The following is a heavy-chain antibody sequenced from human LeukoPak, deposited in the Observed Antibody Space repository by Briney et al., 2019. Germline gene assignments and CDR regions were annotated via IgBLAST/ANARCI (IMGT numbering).Heavy chain of an antibody. CDR1: GFTFSNYA. Sequence: GGSLRLSCSASGFTFSNYAMHWVRQAPGKGMEYVSAISNNGGSTYYAASVKGRFTISRDNSKNTLYLQMSSLRAEDTAVYYCVRGRFCSTASCYDAFDIWGQGTMVTVSS. CDR3: VRGRFCSTASCYDAFDI. J-gene: IGHJ3*02. CDR2: ISNNGGST. V-gene: IGHV3-64D*06. D-gene: IGHD2-2*01.